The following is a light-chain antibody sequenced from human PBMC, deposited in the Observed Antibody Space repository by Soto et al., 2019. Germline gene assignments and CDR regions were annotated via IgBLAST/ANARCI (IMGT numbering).Light chain of an antibody. CDR2: AAS. V-gene: IGKV1-39*01. Sequence: DIQMTQSPSSLSASVEDRVIITCRASQSISNHLNWYQQKPGKAPKLLIFAASSLQSGVPSRFSGSSSGPDFTLTISSLHPEDFATYYCHQSYSSPPTFGQGTKVEIK. J-gene: IGKJ1*01. CDR3: HQSYSSPPT. CDR1: QSISNH.